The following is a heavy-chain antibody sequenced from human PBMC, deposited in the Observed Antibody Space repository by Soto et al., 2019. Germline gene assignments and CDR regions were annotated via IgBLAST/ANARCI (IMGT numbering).Heavy chain of an antibody. CDR1: GFNFDNYG. Sequence: GGSLRLSCQASGFNFDNYGMHWVRQAPGKGLEWVAVITYDGSNKYYADSVKGRFTISRDNSKNTLSLHLNTLKPEDTAVYHCAKDRVGGTFYTPLGFWGQGTLVTISS. CDR3: AKDRVGGTFYTPLGF. V-gene: IGHV3-30*18. J-gene: IGHJ4*02. D-gene: IGHD1-7*01. CDR2: ITYDGSNK.